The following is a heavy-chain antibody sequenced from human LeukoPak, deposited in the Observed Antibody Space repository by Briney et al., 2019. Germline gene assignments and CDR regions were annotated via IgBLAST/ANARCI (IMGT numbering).Heavy chain of an antibody. J-gene: IGHJ4*02. CDR1: GYTFTSYG. Sequence: ASVKVSCKASGYTFTSYGISWVRQAPGQGLEWMGWISAYNGNTNYAQKLQGRVTMTTDTSTSTAYMELRSLRSDDTAVYYCASGYDFWSGYHPHFGYWGQGTLVTVSS. CDR3: ASGYDFWSGYHPHFGY. CDR2: ISAYNGNT. D-gene: IGHD3-3*01. V-gene: IGHV1-18*01.